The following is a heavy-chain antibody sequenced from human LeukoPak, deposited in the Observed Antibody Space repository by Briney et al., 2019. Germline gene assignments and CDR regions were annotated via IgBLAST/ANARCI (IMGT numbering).Heavy chain of an antibody. Sequence: PGGSLRLSCAASGFTFSSYEMNWVRQAPGKGLEWVSYISTSGTSIYYADSVKGRFTISRDNAKKSLYLQMNSLRAEDTAVYYCATADRGAFDIWGQGTMVIVSS. V-gene: IGHV3-48*03. CDR3: ATADRGAFDI. J-gene: IGHJ3*02. CDR1: GFTFSSYE. CDR2: ISTSGTSI.